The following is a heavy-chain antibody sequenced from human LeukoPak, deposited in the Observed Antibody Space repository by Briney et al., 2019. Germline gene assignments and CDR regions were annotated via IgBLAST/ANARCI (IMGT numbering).Heavy chain of an antibody. CDR1: GGSFSGYY. V-gene: IGHV4-34*01. J-gene: IGHJ4*02. Sequence: SETLSLTCAVYGGSFSGYYWSWIRQPPGKGLEWIGEINHSGSTNYNPSLKSRVTISVDTSKNQFSLKVSSVTAADTAVYYCARGRGYDFWSGYSGHYFDYWGQGTLVTVSS. CDR2: INHSGST. D-gene: IGHD3-3*01. CDR3: ARGRGYDFWSGYSGHYFDY.